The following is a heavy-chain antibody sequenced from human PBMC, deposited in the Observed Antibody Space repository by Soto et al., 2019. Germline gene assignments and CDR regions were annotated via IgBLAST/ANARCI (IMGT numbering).Heavy chain of an antibody. J-gene: IGHJ4*02. CDR2: INPNSGGT. Sequence: ASVKVSCTASGYTFTGYYMHWVRQAPGQGLEWMGWINPNSGGTNYAQKFQGWVTMTRDTSISTAYMELSRLRSDDTAVYYCAREGQWLVQGYFDYWGQGTLVTVSS. CDR1: GYTFTGYY. D-gene: IGHD6-19*01. CDR3: AREGQWLVQGYFDY. V-gene: IGHV1-2*04.